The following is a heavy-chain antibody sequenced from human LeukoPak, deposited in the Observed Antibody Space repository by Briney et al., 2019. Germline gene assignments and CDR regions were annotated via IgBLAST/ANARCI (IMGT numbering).Heavy chain of an antibody. CDR3: ARHSGHSSWYYGLDV. J-gene: IGHJ6*02. D-gene: IGHD6-13*01. CDR2: IIPIDDST. Sequence: SVKVSCKASGGTFSNHAFSWVRQAPGQGLEWMGGIIPIDDSTNYVQKFQDRVMITADEATNIIHMELGSLKSEDTAEYYCARHSGHSSWYYGLDVWGQGTTVIVSS. V-gene: IGHV1-69*13. CDR1: GGTFSNHA.